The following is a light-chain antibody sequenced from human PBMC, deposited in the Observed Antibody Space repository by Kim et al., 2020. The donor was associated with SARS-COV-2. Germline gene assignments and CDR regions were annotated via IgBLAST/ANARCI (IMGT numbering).Light chain of an antibody. J-gene: IGLJ1*01. V-gene: IGLV3-19*01. CDR2: GKN. CDR3: NSRDSSGNHLV. CDR1: SLRSYY. Sequence: AVGQTVRITCQGDSLRSYYESWYQQKPGQAPVLVIYGKNNRPSGIPDRFSGSSSGNTASVTITGAQAEDEADYYCNSRDSSGNHLVFGTGTKVTVL.